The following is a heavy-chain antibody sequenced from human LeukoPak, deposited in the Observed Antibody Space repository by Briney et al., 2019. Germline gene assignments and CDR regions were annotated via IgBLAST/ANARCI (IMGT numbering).Heavy chain of an antibody. CDR3: ASRIAAAAPSDY. CDR1: GGSFSGYY. D-gene: IGHD6-13*01. Sequence: SETLSLTCAVYGGSFSGYYWSWIRQPPGRGREWIGEINHSGSTNYNPSLKSRVTISVDTSKNQFSLKLSSVTAADTAVYYCASRIAAAAPSDYWGQGTLVTVSS. J-gene: IGHJ4*02. V-gene: IGHV4-34*01. CDR2: INHSGST.